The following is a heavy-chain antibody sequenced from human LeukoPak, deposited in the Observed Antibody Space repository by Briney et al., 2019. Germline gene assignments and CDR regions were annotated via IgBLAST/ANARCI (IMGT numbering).Heavy chain of an antibody. CDR2: IYHSGST. V-gene: IGHV4-4*02. CDR3: AAAGTYNWFDP. CDR1: GGSISSSNW. Sequence: SETLSLTCAVSGGSISSSNWWSWVRQPPGKGLEWIGEIYHSGSTNYNPSLKSRVTISVDKSKNRFSLKLSSVTAADTAAYYCAAAGTYNWFDPWGQGTLVTVSS. D-gene: IGHD6-13*01. J-gene: IGHJ5*02.